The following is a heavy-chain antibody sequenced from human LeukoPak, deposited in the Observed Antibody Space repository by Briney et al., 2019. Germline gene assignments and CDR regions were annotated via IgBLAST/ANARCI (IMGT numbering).Heavy chain of an antibody. CDR3: ATPQTGIVGANYRDY. J-gene: IGHJ4*02. CDR1: GGSFSGYY. CDR2: IYYSGGT. V-gene: IGHV4-34*01. D-gene: IGHD1-26*01. Sequence: SETLSLTCAVYGGSFSGYYWGWIRQPPGKGLEWIGSIYYSGGTYYNPSLKSRVTISVDTSKNQFSLKLSSVTAADTAVYYCATPQTGIVGANYRDYWGQGTLVTVSS.